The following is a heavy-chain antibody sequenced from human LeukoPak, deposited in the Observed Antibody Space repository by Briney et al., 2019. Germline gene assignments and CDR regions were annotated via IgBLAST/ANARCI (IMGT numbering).Heavy chain of an antibody. J-gene: IGHJ6*03. CDR1: GFTFSSYS. CDR2: IWYDGSNK. V-gene: IGHV3-33*01. D-gene: IGHD3-9*01. Sequence: GGSLRLSCAASGFTFSSYSMHWVRQAPGKGLEWVAVIWYDGSNKYYADSVKGRFTISRDNSKNTLYLQMNSLRAEDTAVYYCARCSRSEMVVRYFDWLLPLRGYYYMDVWGKGTTVTVSS. CDR3: ARCSRSEMVVRYFDWLLPLRGYYYMDV.